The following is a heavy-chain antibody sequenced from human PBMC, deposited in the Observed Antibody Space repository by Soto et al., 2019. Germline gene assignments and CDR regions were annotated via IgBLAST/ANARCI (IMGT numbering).Heavy chain of an antibody. CDR3: AKYEAGITIFGVVPRFDY. D-gene: IGHD3-3*01. J-gene: IGHJ4*02. Sequence: GSLRLSCAASGFTFSSYAMSWVRQAPGKGLEWVSAISGSGGSTYYADSVKGRFTISRDNSKTTLYLRMNSMRDEDTAVYYCAKYEAGITIFGVVPRFDYWGQGTLVTVSS. V-gene: IGHV3-23*01. CDR2: ISGSGGST. CDR1: GFTFSSYA.